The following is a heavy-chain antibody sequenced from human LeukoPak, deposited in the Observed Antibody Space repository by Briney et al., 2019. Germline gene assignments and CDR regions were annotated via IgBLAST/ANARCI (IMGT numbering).Heavy chain of an antibody. CDR1: GGTFISYA. V-gene: IGHV1-69*04. Sequence: ASVKVSCKASGGTFISYAISWVRQAPGQGLEWMGRIIPILGIANYAQKFQGRVTITTDKSTSTAYLELSSLRSDDTAVYYCARLYYYDSSGLADYWGQGTLVTVSS. D-gene: IGHD3-22*01. CDR2: IIPILGIA. CDR3: ARLYYYDSSGLADY. J-gene: IGHJ4*02.